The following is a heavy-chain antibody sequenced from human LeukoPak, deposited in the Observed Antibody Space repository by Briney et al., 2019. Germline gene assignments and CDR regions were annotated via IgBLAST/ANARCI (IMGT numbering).Heavy chain of an antibody. J-gene: IGHJ4*02. CDR1: GYTFTSYA. CDR3: ARDQRYYCSSTSCYVFDY. CDR2: INAGNGNT. D-gene: IGHD2-2*01. Sequence: ASVKVSCKASGYTFTSYAMHWVRQAPGQRLEWMGWINAGNGNTKYSQKFQGRVTITRDTSASTAYMELSSLRSEDTAVYYCARDQRYYCSSTSCYVFDYWGQGTLVTVSS. V-gene: IGHV1-3*01.